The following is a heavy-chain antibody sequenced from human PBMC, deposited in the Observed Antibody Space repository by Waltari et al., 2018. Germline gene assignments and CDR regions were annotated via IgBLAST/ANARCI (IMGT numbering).Heavy chain of an antibody. V-gene: IGHV4-34*01. J-gene: IGHJ6*02. CDR3: ARGLRDIGTRGYYYYYYGMDV. CDR1: GGSFSGYY. Sequence: QVQLQQWGAGLLKPSETLSLTCAVYGGSFSGYYWSWIRQPPGKGLEWMGEINHSGSTNKNPDLKSRVTISVDTSKNQFSLKLSSVTAADTAVYYCARGLRDIGTRGYYYYYYGMDVWGQGTTVTVSS. D-gene: IGHD5-12*01. CDR2: INHSGST.